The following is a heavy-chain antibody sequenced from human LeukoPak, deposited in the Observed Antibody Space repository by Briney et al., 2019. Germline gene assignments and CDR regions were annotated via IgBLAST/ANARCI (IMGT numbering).Heavy chain of an antibody. J-gene: IGHJ5*02. V-gene: IGHV1-2*02. D-gene: IGHD6-19*01. CDR3: ARLLVPGTGWYNWFDP. CDR2: INPNSGAT. Sequence: GSVKVSCKASGYIFTDYYIHWVRQAPGQGLGWMGWINPNSGATYYAQKFQGNFTMTRDTSISTAYIDLNTLTSADTAVYYCARLLVPGTGWYNWFDPWGQGTLVTVSS. CDR1: GYIFTDYY.